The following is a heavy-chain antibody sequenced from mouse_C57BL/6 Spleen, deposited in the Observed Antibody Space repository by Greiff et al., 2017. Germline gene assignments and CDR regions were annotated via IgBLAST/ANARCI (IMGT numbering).Heavy chain of an antibody. CDR1: GFTFSSYA. Sequence: EVKLVESGGCLVKPGGSLKLSCAASGFTFSSYAMSWVRQTPEKRLEWVATISDGGSYTYYPDNVKGRFTISRDNAKNNLYLQMSHLKSEDTAMYYCARDDYYGSSLAWFAYWGQGTLVTVSA. V-gene: IGHV5-4*01. CDR2: ISDGGSYT. D-gene: IGHD1-1*01. CDR3: ARDDYYGSSLAWFAY. J-gene: IGHJ3*01.